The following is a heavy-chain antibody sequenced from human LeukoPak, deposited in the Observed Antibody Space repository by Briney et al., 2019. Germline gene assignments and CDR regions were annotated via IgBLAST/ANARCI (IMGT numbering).Heavy chain of an antibody. D-gene: IGHD1-26*01. Sequence: PGGSLRLSCAASEFTFSDYYMSWIRQAPGKGLEWVSYISSSGTTISYTDSVKGRFTISRDNAKNSLYLQMNSLRAEDTAVYYCARDYRSTFDYWGQGTLVTVSS. CDR1: EFTFSDYY. CDR3: ARDYRSTFDY. CDR2: ISSSGTTI. J-gene: IGHJ4*02. V-gene: IGHV3-11*01.